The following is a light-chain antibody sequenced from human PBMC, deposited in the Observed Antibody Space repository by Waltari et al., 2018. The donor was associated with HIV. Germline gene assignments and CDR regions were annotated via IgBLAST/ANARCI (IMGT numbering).Light chain of an antibody. V-gene: IGKV1-33*01. CDR2: DAS. CDR3: QQYDDVPVT. CDR1: QDISSY. Sequence: DIQMTQSPSSLSASVGARVTITCQASQDISSYLNWYQQKPGKAPKLLIYDASDLETGVPSRFSGSGSVTDFTFTISSLQPADIATYYCQQYDDVPVTFGPGTKVEIK. J-gene: IGKJ3*01.